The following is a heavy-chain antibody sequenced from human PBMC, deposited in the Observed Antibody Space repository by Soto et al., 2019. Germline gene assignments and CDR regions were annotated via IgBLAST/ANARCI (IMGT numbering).Heavy chain of an antibody. CDR2: INPNSGGT. CDR3: AGRIAAVGYAFDI. J-gene: IGHJ3*02. Sequence: QVQLVQSGAEVKKPGASVKVSCKASGYTFTGYYLHWVRRAPGQGLEWMGWINPNSGGTNYAQKFKGRVTMTRDTSISTAYMELSRLRSDDTAVYYCAGRIAAVGYAFDIWGQGTMVTV. CDR1: GYTFTGYY. V-gene: IGHV1-2*02. D-gene: IGHD6-13*01.